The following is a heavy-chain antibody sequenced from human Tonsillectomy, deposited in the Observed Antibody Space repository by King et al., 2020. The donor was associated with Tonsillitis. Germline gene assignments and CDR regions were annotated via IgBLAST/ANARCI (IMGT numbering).Heavy chain of an antibody. CDR2: ISWNSGSI. Sequence: VQLVESGGGLVQPGRSLRLSCAASGFTFDDYAMHWVRQAPGKGLEWVSGISWNSGSIGYADSVKGRFTISRDNAKNSLYLQMNSLRAEDTALYYCAKDRHRAAAGETEYWGQGTLVTVSS. V-gene: IGHV3-9*01. CDR1: GFTFDDYA. J-gene: IGHJ4*02. CDR3: AKDRHRAAAGETEY. D-gene: IGHD6-13*01.